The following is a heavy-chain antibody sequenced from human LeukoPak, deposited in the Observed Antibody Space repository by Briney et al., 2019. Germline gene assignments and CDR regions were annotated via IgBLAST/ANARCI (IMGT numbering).Heavy chain of an antibody. CDR3: ARHQWHYYYYMGV. Sequence: SETLSLTSTVSRGSISISSYYWGWIRQPPRKGLEWIVSIYYSGDTYYNPSLKSRRVTISVDTSKNQFSLRLSSVTAADTAVYYCARHQWHYYYYMGVWGKGSTVTVSS. D-gene: IGHD6-19*01. CDR1: RGSISISSYY. V-gene: IGHV4-39*01. J-gene: IGHJ6*03. CDR2: IYYSGDT.